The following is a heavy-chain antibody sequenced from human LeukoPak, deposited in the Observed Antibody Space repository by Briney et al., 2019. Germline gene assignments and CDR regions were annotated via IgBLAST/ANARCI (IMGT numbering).Heavy chain of an antibody. CDR1: GYTFTSYY. Sequence: ASVNASCKASGYTFTSYYMHWVRQAPGQGLEWMGIINPSGGSTSYAQKFQGRVTMTRDTSTSTVYMELSSLRSEDTAVYYCAREGYQLLEVSPTFDPWGQGTLVTVSS. J-gene: IGHJ5*02. V-gene: IGHV1-46*01. D-gene: IGHD2-2*01. CDR3: AREGYQLLEVSPTFDP. CDR2: INPSGGST.